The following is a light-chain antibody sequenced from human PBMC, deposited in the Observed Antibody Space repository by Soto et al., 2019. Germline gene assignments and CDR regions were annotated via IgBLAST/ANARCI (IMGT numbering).Light chain of an antibody. J-gene: IGKJ5*01. CDR1: ESISSW. CDR3: QQYNSYLIT. Sequence: DIQMPQSPSTLSASVGYRFTITCPASESISSWLAWYQQKPGKAQKVLIYDGSTLQSGAPSRFSGRGSGTEFTLTISSLQPDDFATYYCQQYNSYLITFGQGKRREIK. V-gene: IGKV1-5*01. CDR2: DGS.